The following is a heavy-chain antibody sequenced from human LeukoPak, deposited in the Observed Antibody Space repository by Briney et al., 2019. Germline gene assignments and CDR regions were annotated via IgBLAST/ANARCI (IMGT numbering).Heavy chain of an antibody. CDR1: GFTFSNAW. CDR2: IKSKTDGGTT. CDR3: TTFYDSSGYYYYFDY. J-gene: IGHJ4*02. Sequence: GGSLRLSCAASGFTFSNAWMSWVRQAPGKGLEWVGRIKSKTDGGTTDYAARVKGRFTISRDDSKNTLYLQMNSLKTEDTAVYYCTTFYDSSGYYYYFDYWGQGTLVTVSS. D-gene: IGHD3-22*01. V-gene: IGHV3-15*01.